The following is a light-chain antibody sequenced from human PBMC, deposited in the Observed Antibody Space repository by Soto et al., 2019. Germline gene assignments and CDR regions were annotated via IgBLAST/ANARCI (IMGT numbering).Light chain of an antibody. CDR1: TSDVGGYKY. CDR2: EVA. V-gene: IGLV2-8*01. CDR3: SSYAGRNTFV. Sequence: QSVLTQPPSASGSPGRSVTISCTGTTSDVGGYKYVSWHQQHPGKAPKLIIYEVAKRPSGVPDRFSGSKSGNTASLTVSGLQAEDQADPSCSSYAGRNTFVFGPGTKVTV. J-gene: IGLJ1*01.